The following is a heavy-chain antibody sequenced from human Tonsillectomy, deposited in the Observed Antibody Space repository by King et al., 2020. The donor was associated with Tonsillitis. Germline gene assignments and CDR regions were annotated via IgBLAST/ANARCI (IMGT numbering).Heavy chain of an antibody. D-gene: IGHD5-12*01. CDR2: IIPILGMA. CDR3: AIDPLDLVATIGYYYYGLDV. V-gene: IGHV1-69*09. J-gene: IGHJ6*02. CDR1: GGTFSNYA. Sequence: QLVQSGAEVKKPGSSVKVSCKASGGTFSNYAISWVRQAPGQGLEWMGRIIPILGMANYTQKFQGRVTITADKSTTTASMELSSLRSEDTAVYYCAIDPLDLVATIGYYYYGLDVWGQGTTVTVSS.